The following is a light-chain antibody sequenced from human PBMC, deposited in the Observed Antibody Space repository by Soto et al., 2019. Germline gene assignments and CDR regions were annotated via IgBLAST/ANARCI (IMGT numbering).Light chain of an antibody. CDR3: QQLNDYPIT. J-gene: IGKJ5*01. CDR2: AAS. Sequence: DIHMTQSPSSLSALVIGIAAITCRAGQTISNYVNWYQQKPGKAPKVLIYAASTLQSGVPSRFSGSGSGTEFTLTIISLQPEDFATYYCQQLNDYPITFGQGARLEIK. CDR1: QTISNY. V-gene: IGKV1-9*01.